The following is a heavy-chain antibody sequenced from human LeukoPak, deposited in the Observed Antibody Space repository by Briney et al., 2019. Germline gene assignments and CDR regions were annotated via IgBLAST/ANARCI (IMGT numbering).Heavy chain of an antibody. CDR2: IYYSGST. Sequence: SETLSLTCTVSGGSISSSSYYSGWIRQPPGKGLEWVGRIYYSGSTYYNPSLKSRVTISVDTSKNQFSLKLSSVTAADTAVYYCARDGDYGDYGYYYYYMDVWGKGTTVTVSS. CDR3: ARDGDYGDYGYYYYYMDV. D-gene: IGHD4-17*01. CDR1: GGSISSSSYY. J-gene: IGHJ6*03. V-gene: IGHV4-39*07.